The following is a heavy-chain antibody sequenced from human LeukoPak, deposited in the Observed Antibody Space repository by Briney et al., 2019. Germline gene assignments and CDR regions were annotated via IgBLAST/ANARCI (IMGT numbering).Heavy chain of an antibody. CDR1: GFTVSSKY. CDR3: ASLYGSGPNWFDP. V-gene: IGHV3-66*01. J-gene: IGHJ5*02. D-gene: IGHD3-10*01. CDR2: IYSGDIT. Sequence: GGSLRLSCVVSGFTVSSKYMSWVRQAPGKGLEWVSVIYSGDITYYADSVKGRFTISRDISKNTLYLHMNSLRAEDTAVYYCASLYGSGPNWFDPWGQGTLVTVSS.